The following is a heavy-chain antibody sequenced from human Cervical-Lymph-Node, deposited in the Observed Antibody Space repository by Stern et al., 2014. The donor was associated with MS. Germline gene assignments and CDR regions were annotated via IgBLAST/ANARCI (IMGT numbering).Heavy chain of an antibody. CDR1: GYTFTSYG. V-gene: IGHV1-18*01. D-gene: IGHD6-13*01. CDR3: ARDSGYSSSWYPWYFDY. Sequence: VQLVESGAEVKKPGASVKVSCKASGYTFTSYGISWVRQAPGKGLEWMGWLSAYNGNKNYATKLQGRVTMTTDTSTSPAYMELRSLRSDDTAVYYCARDSGYSSSWYPWYFDYWGQGTLVTVSS. J-gene: IGHJ4*02. CDR2: LSAYNGNK.